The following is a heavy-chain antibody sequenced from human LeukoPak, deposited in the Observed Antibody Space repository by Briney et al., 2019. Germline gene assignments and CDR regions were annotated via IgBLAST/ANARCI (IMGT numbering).Heavy chain of an antibody. CDR2: ITANTRGSIT. CDR3: ARGGYFSFDY. D-gene: IGHD2/OR15-2a*01. J-gene: IGHJ4*02. CDR1: GFNFSTYD. Sequence: SGGSLRLSCVTSGFNFSTYDMSWVRQAPGKGLEWVSGITANTRGSITYYADSVKGRFTISRDSSKDTLYLQMNSLRAEDTAVYFCARGGYFSFDYWGQGTLVTVSS. V-gene: IGHV3-23*01.